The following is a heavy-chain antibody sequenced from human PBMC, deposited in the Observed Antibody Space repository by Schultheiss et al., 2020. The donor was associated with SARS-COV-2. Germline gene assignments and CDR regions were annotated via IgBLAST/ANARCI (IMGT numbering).Heavy chain of an antibody. CDR2: IYHSGST. CDR3: ARETYSSSWYSDY. V-gene: IGHV4-61*01. Sequence: SETLSLTCTVSGGSVSSGSYYWSWIRQPPGKGLEWIGEIYHSGSTNYNPSLKSRVTISVDTSKNQFSLKLSSVTAADTAVYYCARETYSSSWYSDYWGQGTLVTVSS. J-gene: IGHJ4*02. CDR1: GGSVSSGSYY. D-gene: IGHD6-13*01.